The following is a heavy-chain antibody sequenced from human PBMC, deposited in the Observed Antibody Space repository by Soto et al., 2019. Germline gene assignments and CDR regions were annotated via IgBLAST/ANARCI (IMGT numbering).Heavy chain of an antibody. D-gene: IGHD1-1*01. V-gene: IGHV3-48*01. J-gene: IGHJ2*01. CDR3: ASQNAGYWYVDL. CDR1: GFTFSSYS. CDR2: ISSSSSTI. Sequence: EVQLVESGGGLVQPGGSLRLSCAASGFTFSSYSMNWVRQAPGKGLEWVSYISSSSSTIYYADSVKGRFTISRDNAKNSLYLQRTSLRAEDTAVYYCASQNAGYWYVDLWGRGTLVTVSS.